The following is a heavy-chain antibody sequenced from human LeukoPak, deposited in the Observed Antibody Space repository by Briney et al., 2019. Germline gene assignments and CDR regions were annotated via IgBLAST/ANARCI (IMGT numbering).Heavy chain of an antibody. CDR3: AKDDNSWSLDY. CDR2: IKQDGSQK. V-gene: IGHV3-7*01. J-gene: IGHJ4*02. CDR1: GFTFSHYW. Sequence: GGSLRLSCAASGFTFSHYWMSWVRQAPGKGLERVASIKQDGSQKYYGDSVKGRFTISRDNAKNSLYLQMNSLRAEDTAFYYCAKDDNSWSLDYWGQGTLVIVSS. D-gene: IGHD6-13*01.